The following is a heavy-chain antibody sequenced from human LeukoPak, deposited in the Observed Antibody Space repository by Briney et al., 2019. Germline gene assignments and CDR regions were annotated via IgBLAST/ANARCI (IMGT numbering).Heavy chain of an antibody. CDR3: ARDYVVAAKEFWFNP. J-gene: IGHJ5*02. CDR1: GGTFSSYA. V-gene: IGHV1-69*01. D-gene: IGHD2-15*01. CDR2: IIPIFGTA. Sequence: SVKVSCKASGGTFSSYAISWVRQAPGQGLEWMGGIIPIFGTANYAQKFRGRVTITADESTSTAYMELSSLRSEDTAVYYCARDYVVAAKEFWFNPWGQGTLVTVSS.